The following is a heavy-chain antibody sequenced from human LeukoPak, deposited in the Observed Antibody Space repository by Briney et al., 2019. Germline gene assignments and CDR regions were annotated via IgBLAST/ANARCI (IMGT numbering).Heavy chain of an antibody. CDR2: INAGNGNT. Sequence: ASVKVSCKASGYTFTSYAMHWVRQAPGQRLEWMGWINAGNGNTKYSQKFQGRVTITRDTSASTAYMELSSLRSEDTAVYYCARGSGCSGGSCYSAPFGYWGQGTLVTVSS. CDR1: GYTFTSYA. V-gene: IGHV1-3*01. CDR3: ARGSGCSGGSCYSAPFGY. D-gene: IGHD2-15*01. J-gene: IGHJ4*02.